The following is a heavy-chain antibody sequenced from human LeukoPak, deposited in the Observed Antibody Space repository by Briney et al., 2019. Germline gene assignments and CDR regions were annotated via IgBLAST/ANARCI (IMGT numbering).Heavy chain of an antibody. CDR2: IYTSGST. D-gene: IGHD2-2*02. Sequence: PSETLSLTCTVSGGSISSYYWCWIRQPAGKGLEWIGRIYTSGSTNYNPSLKSRVTMSVDTSKNQFSLKLSSVTAADTAVYYCARDYPIVVVPAAIQNWFDPWGQGTLVTVSS. CDR3: ARDYPIVVVPAAIQNWFDP. J-gene: IGHJ5*02. CDR1: GGSISSYY. V-gene: IGHV4-4*07.